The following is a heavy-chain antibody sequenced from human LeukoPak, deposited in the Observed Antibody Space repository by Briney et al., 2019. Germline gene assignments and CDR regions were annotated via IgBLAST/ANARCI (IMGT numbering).Heavy chain of an antibody. CDR3: ARHWEDYGDYVHGLDY. Sequence: SETLSLTCTVSGGSFSGSSYYWGWIRQPPGKGLEWIGTIYYGGSTYYNPSLKSQVTISLDTSKNQFSLNLNSVTAADTAVYYCARHWEDYGDYVHGLDYWGQGTLVTVSS. D-gene: IGHD4-17*01. CDR1: GGSFSGSSYY. J-gene: IGHJ4*02. CDR2: IYYGGST. V-gene: IGHV4-39*01.